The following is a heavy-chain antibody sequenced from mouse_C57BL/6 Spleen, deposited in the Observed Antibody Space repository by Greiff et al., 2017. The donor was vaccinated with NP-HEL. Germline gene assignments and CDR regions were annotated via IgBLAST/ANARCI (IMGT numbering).Heavy chain of an antibody. CDR3: ARSGSSGYGYYAMDY. V-gene: IGHV1-55*01. CDR2: IYPGSGST. CDR1: GYTFTSYW. J-gene: IGHJ4*01. Sequence: QVQLQQPGAELVKPGASVKMSCKASGYTFTSYWITWVKQRPGQGLEWIGDIYPGSGSTNYNEKFKSKATLTVDTSSSTAYMQLSSLTSEDSAVYYGARSGSSGYGYYAMDYWGQGTSVTVSS. D-gene: IGHD3-2*02.